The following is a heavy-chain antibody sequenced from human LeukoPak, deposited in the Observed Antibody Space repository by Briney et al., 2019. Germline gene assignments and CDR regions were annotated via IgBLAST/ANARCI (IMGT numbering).Heavy chain of an antibody. V-gene: IGHV3-33*01. CDR2: ICYDGSNK. CDR1: GVTFSSYG. J-gene: IGHJ6*02. D-gene: IGHD3-3*01. Sequence: GGSLRLSCAASGVTFSSYGMHWVRQAPGKGLEWVAVICYDGSNKYYADSVKGRFTISRDNSKNTLYLQINSLRAEDTAAYYCAREEDYDFWSGEVYGIYVWGQGTTVTVSS. CDR3: AREEDYDFWSGEVYGIYV.